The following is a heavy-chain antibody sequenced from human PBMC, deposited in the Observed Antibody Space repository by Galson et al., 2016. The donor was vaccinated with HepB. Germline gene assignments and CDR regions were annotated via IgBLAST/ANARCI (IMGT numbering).Heavy chain of an antibody. CDR1: GGPIRSYY. J-gene: IGHJ4*02. CDR2: MYYSGST. V-gene: IGHV4-59*01. Sequence: SETLSLTCTVSGGPIRSYYWNWIRQPPGKELEWIGYMYYSGSTNYNPSRSTNYNPSLKSRVTISVDTSKNQISLNLTTMTAADTAVYYCARGYLPGGGSYAFDYWGQGTLVTVSS. CDR3: ARGYLPGGGSYAFDY. D-gene: IGHD1-26*01.